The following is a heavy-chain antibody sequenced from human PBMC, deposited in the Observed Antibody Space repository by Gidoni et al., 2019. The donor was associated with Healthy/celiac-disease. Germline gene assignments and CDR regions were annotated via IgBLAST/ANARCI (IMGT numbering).Heavy chain of an antibody. CDR2: IWYDGSNK. V-gene: IGHV3-33*01. J-gene: IGHJ4*02. CDR3: ARDRHSGAYYFDY. Sequence: QVQLVESGGGVVQPGRSLRLSCAASGFTFSSYGMHWVRQAPGKGLELVAVIWYDGSNKYYADSVKGRFTISRDNSKNTLYLQMNSLRAEDTAVYYCARDRHSGAYYFDYWGQGTLVTVSS. D-gene: IGHD2-15*01. CDR1: GFTFSSYG.